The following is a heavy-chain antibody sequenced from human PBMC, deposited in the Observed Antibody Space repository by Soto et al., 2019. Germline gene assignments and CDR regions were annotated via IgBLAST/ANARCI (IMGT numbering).Heavy chain of an antibody. J-gene: IGHJ6*03. Sequence: SETLSLTCTVSGGSISSYYWSWIRQPPGKGLEWIGYIYYSGSTNYNPSLKSRVTISVDTSKNQFSLKLGSVTAADTAVYYCARVSTYYYGSGSYYQPLYYMDVWGKGTTVTVSS. V-gene: IGHV4-59*01. D-gene: IGHD3-10*01. CDR2: IYYSGST. CDR1: GGSISSYY. CDR3: ARVSTYYYGSGSYYQPLYYMDV.